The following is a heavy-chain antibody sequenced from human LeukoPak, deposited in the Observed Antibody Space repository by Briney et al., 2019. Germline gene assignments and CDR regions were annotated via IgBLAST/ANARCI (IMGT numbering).Heavy chain of an antibody. CDR1: GGSISSSSYY. Sequence: SETLSLTCSVSGGSISSSSYYWGWIRQPPGKGLEWIGSIYYSGSTYYNPSLKSRVTISVDTSKNQFSLKLSSVTAADTAVYYCARDMDTGPDLFDYWGQGTLVTLSS. CDR2: IYYSGST. D-gene: IGHD5-18*01. CDR3: ARDMDTGPDLFDY. V-gene: IGHV4-39*07. J-gene: IGHJ4*02.